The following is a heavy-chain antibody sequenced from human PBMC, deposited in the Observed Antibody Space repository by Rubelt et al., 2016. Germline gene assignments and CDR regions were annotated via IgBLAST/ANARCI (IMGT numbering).Heavy chain of an antibody. CDR2: ISPYNGDT. Sequence: QVQLVQSGAEVKKPGASVKVSCKASGYTFTNYGISWVRQAPGQGLEWMEWISPYNGDTHYAQKLRGRVTITTDTSTNTAYMELGSLGSDDTAVYYCARGWGDYWGQGTLVTVSS. CDR3: ARGWGDY. CDR1: GYTFTNYG. V-gene: IGHV1-18*01. J-gene: IGHJ4*02. D-gene: IGHD7-27*01.